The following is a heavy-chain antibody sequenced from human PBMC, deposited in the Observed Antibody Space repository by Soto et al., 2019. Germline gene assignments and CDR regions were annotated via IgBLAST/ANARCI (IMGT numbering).Heavy chain of an antibody. CDR1: GGTFSNYE. V-gene: IGHV1-69*04. CDR2: IIPILGIT. CDR3: ARAHTLVDAFDI. J-gene: IGHJ3*02. D-gene: IGHD6-13*01. Sequence: SVKLSCKASGGTFSNYEINWVRQAPGQGLEWMGRIIPILGITHYAQKFQGRVTIAADKSTTTAYMELSSLRSEDTAMYFCARAHTLVDAFDIWGQGTMVTVSS.